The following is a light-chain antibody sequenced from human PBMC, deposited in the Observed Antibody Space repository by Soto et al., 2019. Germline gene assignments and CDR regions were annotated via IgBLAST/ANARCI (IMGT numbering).Light chain of an antibody. Sequence: QSALTQPASVSGSPGQSITISCTGTSSDVGRYNYVSWYQHHPGKAPKLMIYDVTNRPSGVSNRFSGSKAGNTASLTISGLQAEDEADYFCGSYTSSNNVIFGGGTKVTVL. J-gene: IGLJ2*01. CDR2: DVT. CDR3: GSYTSSNNVI. CDR1: SSDVGRYNY. V-gene: IGLV2-14*03.